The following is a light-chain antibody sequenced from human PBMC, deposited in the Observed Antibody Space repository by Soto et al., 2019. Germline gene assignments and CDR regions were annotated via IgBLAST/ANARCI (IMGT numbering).Light chain of an antibody. Sequence: QSVLTQPPSASGSPGQSVTISCTGTSSDVGGYNYVSWYQQHPGKALKLLIYEVTKRPSGVPDRFYGSKSGNTASLTVSGLQAEDEADYFCSSYEGSNNYVFGTGTKVTVL. J-gene: IGLJ1*01. CDR2: EVT. V-gene: IGLV2-8*01. CDR1: SSDVGGYNY. CDR3: SSYEGSNNYV.